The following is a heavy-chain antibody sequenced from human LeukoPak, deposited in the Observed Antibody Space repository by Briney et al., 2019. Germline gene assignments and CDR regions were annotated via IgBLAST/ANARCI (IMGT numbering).Heavy chain of an antibody. CDR3: ARDAYCSGGNCYSWYFDL. J-gene: IGHJ2*01. V-gene: IGHV3-30*04. CDR1: GFTFSTYP. D-gene: IGHD2-15*01. CDR2: IWYDESNQ. Sequence: PGGSLRLSGAASGFTFSTYPMHWVRRAPGKGLEWVAVIWYDESNQYYADSVKGRFSISRDNSKNTLFLQMNSLRAEDTAVYFCARDAYCSGGNCYSWYFDLWGRGTLVTVSS.